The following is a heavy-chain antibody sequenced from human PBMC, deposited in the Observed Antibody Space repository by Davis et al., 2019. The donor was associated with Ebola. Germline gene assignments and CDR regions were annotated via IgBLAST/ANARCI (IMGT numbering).Heavy chain of an antibody. CDR3: AKDTSNIWFDI. CDR1: GFTFYSYA. V-gene: IGHV3-23*01. CDR2: ISNSGGST. D-gene: IGHD1-26*01. J-gene: IGHJ3*02. Sequence: PGGSLRLSCAASGFTFYSYAMTWVRQAPGKGLEWVSAISNSGGSTYYADSVRGRFTISRDNSKNTLHLQMNSLRVEDTAIYYCAKDTSNIWFDIWGQGTNVTVSS.